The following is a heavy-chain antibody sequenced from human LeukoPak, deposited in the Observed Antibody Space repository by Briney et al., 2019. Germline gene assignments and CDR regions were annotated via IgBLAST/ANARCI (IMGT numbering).Heavy chain of an antibody. V-gene: IGHV3-23*01. CDR2: IIASGVNT. J-gene: IGHJ5*02. D-gene: IGHD2-2*01. CDR3: ARDLPRCSSTSCPELNPLDP. CDR1: GFTFPSYA. Sequence: GGSLRLSCAASGFTFPSYAMSWVRQAPGKGREWVSTIIASGVNTYYADSVKGRFTISRDDSKKTLYLQMNSLRADDTAVYYCARDLPRCSSTSCPELNPLDPWGQGTLVTVSS.